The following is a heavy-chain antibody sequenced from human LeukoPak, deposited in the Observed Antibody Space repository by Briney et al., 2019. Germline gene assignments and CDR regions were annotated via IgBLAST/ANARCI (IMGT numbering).Heavy chain of an antibody. D-gene: IGHD3-10*01. J-gene: IGHJ4*02. CDR3: ARGRPYYYGSGSYYRRPYFDY. CDR1: GGSFSGYY. Sequence: PSETLSLTCAVYGGSFSGYYWSWIRQPPGKGLEWIGEINHSGSTNYNPSLKSRVTVSVDTSKNQFSLKLSSVTAADTAVYYCARGRPYYYGSGSYYRRPYFDYWGQGTLVTVSS. CDR2: INHSGST. V-gene: IGHV4-34*01.